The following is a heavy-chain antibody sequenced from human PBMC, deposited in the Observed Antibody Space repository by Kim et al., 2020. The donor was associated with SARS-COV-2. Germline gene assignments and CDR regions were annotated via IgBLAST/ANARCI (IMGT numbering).Heavy chain of an antibody. CDR3: ARVFGYCSGGSCYGMDV. CDR2: IIPILGIA. Sequence: SVKVSCKASGGTFSSYAISWVRQAPGQGLEWMGRIIPILGIANYAQKFPGRVTITADKSTSTAYMELSSLRSEDTAVYYCARVFGYCSGGSCYGMDVWGQGTTVTVSS. V-gene: IGHV1-69*04. J-gene: IGHJ6*02. CDR1: GGTFSSYA. D-gene: IGHD2-15*01.